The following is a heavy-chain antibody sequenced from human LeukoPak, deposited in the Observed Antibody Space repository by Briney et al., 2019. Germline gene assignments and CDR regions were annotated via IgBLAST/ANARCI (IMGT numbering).Heavy chain of an antibody. CDR2: IKEDGSEK. J-gene: IGHJ4*02. CDR3: ACGRQLGF. D-gene: IGHD6-13*01. Sequence: PGGSLRLSCAASGFTFSTFWMSWVPQAPGKGLEWVANIKEDGSEKYYVDSVKGRFTISRHNAQNSLYLQMNSLRAEDTAVYYCACGRQLGFWGQGTLVTVSS. V-gene: IGHV3-7*01. CDR1: GFTFSTFW.